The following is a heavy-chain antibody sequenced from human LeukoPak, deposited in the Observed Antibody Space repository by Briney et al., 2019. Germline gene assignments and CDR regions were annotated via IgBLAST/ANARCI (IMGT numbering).Heavy chain of an antibody. CDR3: ANVPAGYYDSSGYYPFDY. Sequence: GGPLRLSCAASGFPYSSYWMSCVRQAPGKRLEWVANIKQDGSEKYYVDSVKGRFTISRDTARNSLYLQMNSLRAEDTAAYYCANVPAGYYDSSGYYPFDYWGQGTLVTVSS. V-gene: IGHV3-7*03. CDR1: GFPYSSYW. D-gene: IGHD3-22*01. CDR2: IKQDGSEK. J-gene: IGHJ4*02.